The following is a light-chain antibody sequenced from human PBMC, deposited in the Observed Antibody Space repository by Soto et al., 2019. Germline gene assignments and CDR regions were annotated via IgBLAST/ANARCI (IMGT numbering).Light chain of an antibody. Sequence: QSALTQHASVSGSPGQSIAISCTGNSSGIGTFNLVSWYQQHPGRAPKLIIYEVNKRPSGISSRFSASKSGNTASLTISGLQADDEADYYCYSFAGFNTQFGGGTKLTVL. J-gene: IGLJ2*01. CDR2: EVN. CDR3: YSFAGFNTQ. CDR1: SSGIGTFNL. V-gene: IGLV2-23*02.